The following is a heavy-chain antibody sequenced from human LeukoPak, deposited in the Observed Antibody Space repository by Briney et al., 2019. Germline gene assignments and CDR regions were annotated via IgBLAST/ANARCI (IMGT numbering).Heavy chain of an antibody. V-gene: IGHV3-21*01. D-gene: IGHD4-17*01. J-gene: IGHJ4*02. CDR3: AASTVTTPEEGY. Sequence: GGSLRLSCAASGFTFSSYSMNWVRQAPGKGLEWVSSISSSSSYIYYADSVKGRFTISRDNAKNSLYLQMNSLRAEDTAVYYCAASTVTTPEEGYWGQGTLVTVSS. CDR1: GFTFSSYS. CDR2: ISSSSSYI.